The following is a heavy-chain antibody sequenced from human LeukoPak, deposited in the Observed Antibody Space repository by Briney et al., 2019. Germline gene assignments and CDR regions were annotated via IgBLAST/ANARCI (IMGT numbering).Heavy chain of an antibody. J-gene: IGHJ4*02. D-gene: IGHD3-9*01. V-gene: IGHV1-18*04. CDR3: ARFGILSSYPDY. CDR1: GYTFTSYY. CDR2: ISAYNGDT. Sequence: ASVKVSCKASGYTFTSYYMHWVRQAPGQGLEWMGWISAYNGDTNYAQKLQGRVTMTTDTSTSTAYMELRSLRSDDTAVYYCARFGILSSYPDYWGQGTLVTVSS.